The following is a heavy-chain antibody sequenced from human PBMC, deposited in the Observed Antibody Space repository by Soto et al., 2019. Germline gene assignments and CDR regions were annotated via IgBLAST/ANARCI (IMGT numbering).Heavy chain of an antibody. J-gene: IGHJ4*02. CDR3: AKKKGSGWIDY. CDR2: ISGSGGST. D-gene: IGHD6-19*01. Sequence: WWSLRLSCSASVFTCSNYWMHWFRQSPTKGLVWVSAISGSGGSTYYADSVKGRFTISRDNSKNTLYLQMNSLRAEDTAVYYCAKKKGSGWIDYWGQGTLVTVSS. V-gene: IGHV3-23*01. CDR1: VFTCSNYW.